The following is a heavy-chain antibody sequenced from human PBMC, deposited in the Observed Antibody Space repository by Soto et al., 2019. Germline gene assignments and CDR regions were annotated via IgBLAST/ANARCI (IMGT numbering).Heavy chain of an antibody. Sequence: GPSGKVSCKAFGYTFTSYAMHWVRQAPGQRLEWMGWINAGNGNTKYSQKFQGRVTITRDTSASTAYMELSSLRSEDTAVYYCAAIAAAGTRPSWFDPWGQGTLVTVSS. J-gene: IGHJ5*02. CDR3: AAIAAAGTRPSWFDP. V-gene: IGHV1-3*01. CDR1: GYTFTSYA. D-gene: IGHD6-13*01. CDR2: INAGNGNT.